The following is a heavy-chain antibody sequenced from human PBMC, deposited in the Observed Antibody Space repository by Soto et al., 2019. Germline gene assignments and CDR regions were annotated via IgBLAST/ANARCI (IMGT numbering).Heavy chain of an antibody. D-gene: IGHD2-21*02. CDR2: VNPSGGHT. Sequence: QVQLMQSGAEVKKPGASVKVSCKASGDTFTNYYIHWVRQAPGQGLEWMGTVNPSGGHTTYSQNFLGRVTMTRDTSTITLYMELTSLTSADWAVYYCARGRHVVVVTAAFDYWGQGTLVTVSS. CDR3: ARGRHVVVVTAAFDY. CDR1: GDTFTNYY. J-gene: IGHJ4*02. V-gene: IGHV1-46*01.